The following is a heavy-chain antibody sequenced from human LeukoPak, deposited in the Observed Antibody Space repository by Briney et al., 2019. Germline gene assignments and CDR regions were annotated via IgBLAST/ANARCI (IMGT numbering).Heavy chain of an antibody. J-gene: IGHJ4*02. V-gene: IGHV5-51*01. CDR2: IYPGDSDT. Sequence: GESPKISCKGSGYSFTTYWVGWVRQMPGKGLEWMGFIYPGDSDTRYSPSFQGQVTISADKSISTAFLQWSSLKASDTAMYYCARRDPTAALPFDYWGQGTLVTVSS. CDR1: GYSFTTYW. CDR3: ARRDPTAALPFDY. D-gene: IGHD6-13*01.